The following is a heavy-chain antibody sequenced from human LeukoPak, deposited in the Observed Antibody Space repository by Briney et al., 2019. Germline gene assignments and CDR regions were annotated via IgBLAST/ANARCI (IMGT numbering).Heavy chain of an antibody. CDR2: IRYDGSNK. J-gene: IGHJ3*02. CDR1: GFTFSSYG. V-gene: IGHV3-30*02. CDR3: AKILAGSSDAFDI. D-gene: IGHD1-26*01. Sequence: PGGSLRLSCAASGFTFSSYGMHWVRQAPGKGLEWVAFIRYDGSNKYYADSVKGRFTISRDNSKNTLYLQMNSLRAEDTAVYYCAKILAGSSDAFDIWGQGTMVTVSS.